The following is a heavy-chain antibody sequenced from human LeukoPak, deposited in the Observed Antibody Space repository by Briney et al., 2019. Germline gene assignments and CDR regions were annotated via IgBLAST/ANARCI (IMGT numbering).Heavy chain of an antibody. D-gene: IGHD3-22*01. CDR3: ARDLYRIVVVPHYFDY. V-gene: IGHV3-53*01. Sequence: PGGSLRLSCTVSGFTVSSNSMSWVRQAPGKGLEWVSFIYSDNTHYSDSVKGRFTISRDNAKNSLYLQMNSLRAEDTAMYYCARDLYRIVVVPHYFDYWGQGTLVTVSS. CDR1: GFTVSSNS. J-gene: IGHJ4*02. CDR2: IYSDNT.